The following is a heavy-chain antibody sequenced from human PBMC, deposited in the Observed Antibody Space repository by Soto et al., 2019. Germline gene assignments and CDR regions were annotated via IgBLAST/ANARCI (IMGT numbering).Heavy chain of an antibody. Sequence: TSETLSLTCAVSGGSVSADSYYWAWIRQPPGKGLEWIATIHYRGSTYYATSLKSRVTISIDTSKNQFSLMLASVTATDTAFYYCARLATTVSTPNYWGQGTLVTVSS. D-gene: IGHD4-17*01. CDR1: GGSVSADSYY. CDR2: IHYRGST. J-gene: IGHJ4*02. V-gene: IGHV4-39*01. CDR3: ARLATTVSTPNY.